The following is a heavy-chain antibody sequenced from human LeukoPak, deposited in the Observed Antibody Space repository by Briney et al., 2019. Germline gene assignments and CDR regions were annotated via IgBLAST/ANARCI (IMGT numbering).Heavy chain of an antibody. D-gene: IGHD5-24*01. Sequence: PGGSLRLSCAVSGLTFRSFWMSWVRQAPGKGLEWVANINQDGSEQYFVASVKGRFTISRDNSKNSLHLQMNTLRAEDAALYYCARERDGRFFDYWGQGTLVTVYS. V-gene: IGHV3-7*01. CDR3: ARERDGRFFDY. CDR2: INQDGSEQ. J-gene: IGHJ4*02. CDR1: GLTFRSFW.